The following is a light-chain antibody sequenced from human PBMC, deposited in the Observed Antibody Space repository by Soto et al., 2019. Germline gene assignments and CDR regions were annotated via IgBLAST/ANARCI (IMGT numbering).Light chain of an antibody. CDR1: SSNIGAGYD. CDR2: VNS. Sequence: QSVLTQPPSVSGAPGQRVTISCTGSSSNIGAGYDVHWYQQFPGTAPKLLIYVNSNRPSGVPDRFSGSKSGTSASLAITGLHAEDEADYYCQSYHISLSVVVFGGGTKLTVL. V-gene: IGLV1-40*01. J-gene: IGLJ2*01. CDR3: QSYHISLSVVV.